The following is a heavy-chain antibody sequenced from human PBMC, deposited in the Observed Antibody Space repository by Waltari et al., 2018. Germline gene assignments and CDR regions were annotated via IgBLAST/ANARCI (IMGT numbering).Heavy chain of an antibody. Sequence: QVQLQQWGAGLLKPSETLSLTCAVYGGSFSGYYWRWIRQPPGKGLEWIGEINHSGSTNYNPSLKSRVTISVDTSKNQFSLKLSSVTAADTAVYYCARLPRIAAAGIYYFDYWGQGTLVTVSS. CDR1: GGSFSGYY. CDR2: INHSGST. CDR3: ARLPRIAAAGIYYFDY. J-gene: IGHJ4*02. V-gene: IGHV4-34*01. D-gene: IGHD6-13*01.